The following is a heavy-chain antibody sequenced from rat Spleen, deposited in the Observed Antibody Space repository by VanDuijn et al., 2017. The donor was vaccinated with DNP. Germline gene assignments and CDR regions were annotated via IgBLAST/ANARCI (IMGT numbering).Heavy chain of an antibody. CDR2: ITNTGDGS. Sequence: EVQLVESGGGPAQPGRSLKLSCVASGFIFSNYWMTWIRQAPGKGLEWVASITNTGDGSYYSDSVKGRFSISRDNTKSTLYLQLNSLRSEDTATYFCATSDGYGFASWGQGTLVTVSS. D-gene: IGHD1-12*01. CDR3: ATSDGYGFAS. V-gene: IGHV5-31*01. J-gene: IGHJ3*01. CDR1: GFIFSNYW.